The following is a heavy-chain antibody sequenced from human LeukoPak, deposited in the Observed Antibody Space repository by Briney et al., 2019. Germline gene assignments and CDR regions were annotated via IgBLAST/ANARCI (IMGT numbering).Heavy chain of an antibody. V-gene: IGHV3-11*04. J-gene: IGHJ1*01. CDR2: ISSRGTTI. Sequence: GGSLRLSCAASGFTFSDYYMTWIRQAPRKGLEWVSYISSRGTTIYYTESVKGRFTISRDNAKNSLYLQMNSLRAEDTAVYYCARGRSRERSTSEYFQHWGQGTLVTVSS. D-gene: IGHD1-26*01. CDR3: ARGRSRERSTSEYFQH. CDR1: GFTFSDYY.